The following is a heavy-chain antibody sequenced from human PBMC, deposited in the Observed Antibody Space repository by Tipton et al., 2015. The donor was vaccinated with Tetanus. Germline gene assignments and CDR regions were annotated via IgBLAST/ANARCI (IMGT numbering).Heavy chain of an antibody. V-gene: IGHV4-34*01. CDR2: INHSGST. CDR3: ARGGSYSYGPRGFDL. CDR1: GASFSAYY. Sequence: TLSLTCAVYGASFSAYYWSWIRQSPGKGLEWIGEINHSGSTTYSPSFKSRVTISVDTPKNQFSLKLTSLTVADTAVYYCARGGSYSYGPRGFDLWGRGTLVIVSS. J-gene: IGHJ2*01. D-gene: IGHD5-18*01.